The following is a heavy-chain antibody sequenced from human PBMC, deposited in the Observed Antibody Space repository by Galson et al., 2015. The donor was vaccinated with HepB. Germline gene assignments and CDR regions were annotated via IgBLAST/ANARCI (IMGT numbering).Heavy chain of an antibody. CDR3: ASAQYYYDSSGYYYFDY. J-gene: IGHJ4*02. V-gene: IGHV3-53*04. CDR1: GFTVSSNY. CDR2: IYSGDST. Sequence: SLRLSCAASGFTVSSNYMSWVRQAPGKGLEWVSVIYSGDSTYYAGSVKGRFTISRHNSKNTLYLQMNSLRAEDTAVYYCASAQYYYDSSGYYYFDYWGQGTLVTVSS. D-gene: IGHD3-22*01.